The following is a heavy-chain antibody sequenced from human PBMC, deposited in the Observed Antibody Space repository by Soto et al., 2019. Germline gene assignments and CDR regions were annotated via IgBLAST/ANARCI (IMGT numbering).Heavy chain of an antibody. CDR1: GFTFSSYG. CDR3: AREQYDGSGPDY. Sequence: GGSLRLSCAASGFTFSSYGMHWVRQAPGKGLEWVAVIWYDGSNKYYVDSVKGRFTISRDNSRNSLYLQMDSLRVEDTAVYYCAREQYDGSGPDYWGQGTLVTVSS. V-gene: IGHV3-33*01. D-gene: IGHD3-22*01. J-gene: IGHJ4*02. CDR2: IWYDGSNK.